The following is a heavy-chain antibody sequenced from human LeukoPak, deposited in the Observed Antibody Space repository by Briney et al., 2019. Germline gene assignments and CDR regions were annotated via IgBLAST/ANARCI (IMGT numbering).Heavy chain of an antibody. J-gene: IGHJ4*02. CDR2: IRAYNGNT. CDR3: AREGGGYYFDY. CDR1: GYTFTNYH. Sequence: ASVKVSCKASGYTFTNYHMSWVRQAPGQGLEWMGLIRAYNGNTNYAQKLQVRVTITTDTSTCTAYMELRSLRSDDTAVYYCAREGGGYYFDYWGQGTLVTVSS. D-gene: IGHD1-26*01. V-gene: IGHV1-18*01.